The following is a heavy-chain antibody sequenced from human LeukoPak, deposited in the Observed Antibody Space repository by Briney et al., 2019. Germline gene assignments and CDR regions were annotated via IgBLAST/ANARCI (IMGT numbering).Heavy chain of an antibody. CDR3: TRDWGPTSGNFHYDALDF. CDR2: IRPKNGDT. J-gene: IGHJ3*01. D-gene: IGHD1-26*01. Sequence: VASVVVSCKASAYTFIDLFIHLVRQAPGQGLEWVGWIRPKNGDTKYAEKFQGRVTMTSVTSTSTAYMELRRLMSDDTAVYYCTRDWGPTSGNFHYDALDFWGQGTTVTVSS. CDR1: AYTFIDLF. V-gene: IGHV1-2*02.